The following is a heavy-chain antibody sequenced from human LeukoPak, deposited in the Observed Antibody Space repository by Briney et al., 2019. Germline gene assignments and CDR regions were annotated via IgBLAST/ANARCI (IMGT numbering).Heavy chain of an antibody. CDR1: GGSISSSSYY. V-gene: IGHV4-39*01. Sequence: PSETLSLTCTVSGGSISSSSYYWAWIRQPPGKGLEWIGSIYYSGSTYYNPSLKSRVTISVDTSKNQFSLKLSSVAAADTAVYYCANIGADSSGYYFVDYWGQGTLVTVSS. CDR3: ANIGADSSGYYFVDY. CDR2: IYYSGST. J-gene: IGHJ4*02. D-gene: IGHD3-22*01.